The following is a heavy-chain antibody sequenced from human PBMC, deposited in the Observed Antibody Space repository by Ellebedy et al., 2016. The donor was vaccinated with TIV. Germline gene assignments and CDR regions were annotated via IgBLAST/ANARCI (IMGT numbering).Heavy chain of an antibody. CDR1: GLSFSTYG. J-gene: IGHJ4*02. D-gene: IGHD3-10*01. Sequence: GGSLRLSXAVSGLSFSTYGMTWVRQAPGKGLLWVSTISASGTSTSYADSVRGRFTISRDNSKNTLSLQMNSLRAEDTAIYYCARHYVPDYGSGTFYPSDHWGQGTLVTVSS. CDR2: ISASGTST. CDR3: ARHYVPDYGSGTFYPSDH. V-gene: IGHV3-23*01.